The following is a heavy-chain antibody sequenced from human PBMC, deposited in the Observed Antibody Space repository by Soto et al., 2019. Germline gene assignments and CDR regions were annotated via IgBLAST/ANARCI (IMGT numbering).Heavy chain of an antibody. D-gene: IGHD1-26*01. V-gene: IGHV3-30-3*01. CDR2: ISYDGSNK. CDR1: GFTFSSYA. J-gene: IGHJ5*02. CDR3: ARGGVGATTGANWFVP. Sequence: QVQLVESGGGVVQPGRSLRLSCAASGFTFSSYAMHWVRQAPGKGLEWVAVISYDGSNKYYADSVKGRFTISRDNSKNTLYLQMNSLRAEDTAVYYCARGGVGATTGANWFVPWGQGTLVTVSS.